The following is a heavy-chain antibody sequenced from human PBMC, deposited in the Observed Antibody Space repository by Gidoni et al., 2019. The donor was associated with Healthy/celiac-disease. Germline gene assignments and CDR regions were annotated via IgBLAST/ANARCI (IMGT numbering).Heavy chain of an antibody. J-gene: IGHJ6*02. CDR2: IYYSGCT. CDR1: GGSIRSRSSY. Sequence: QLHLQESGPGLVKPSETLSLTCTVSGGSIRSRSSYWGWIRQPPGKGLEWIGSIYYSGCTYYNPSLKSRVTISVDTSKNQFSLKLSSVTAADTAVYYCARHGKSSSWYQYYGMDVWGQGTTVTVSS. D-gene: IGHD6-13*01. V-gene: IGHV4-39*01. CDR3: ARHGKSSSWYQYYGMDV.